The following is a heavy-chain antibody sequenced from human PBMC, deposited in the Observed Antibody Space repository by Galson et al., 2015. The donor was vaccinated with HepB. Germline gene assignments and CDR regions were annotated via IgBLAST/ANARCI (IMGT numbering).Heavy chain of an antibody. V-gene: IGHV3-11*01. J-gene: IGHJ4*02. Sequence: SLRLSCAASGFTFSDYYMSWIRQAPGKGLEWVSYISSSGSTIYYADSVKGRFTISRDNAKNSLYLQMNSLRAEDAAVYYCARDSPEQWLTPPDYWGQGTLVTVSS. D-gene: IGHD6-19*01. CDR1: GFTFSDYY. CDR2: ISSSGSTI. CDR3: ARDSPEQWLTPPDY.